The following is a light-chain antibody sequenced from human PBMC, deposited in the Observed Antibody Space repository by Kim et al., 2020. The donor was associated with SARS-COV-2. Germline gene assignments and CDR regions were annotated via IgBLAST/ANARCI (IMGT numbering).Light chain of an antibody. CDR2: EDN. CDR1: SGSMASND. Sequence: TVTSSGARSSGSMASNDVQWYQQRPGSAPTTVIYEDNERPSGVPDRFSGSIDSSSNSASLTISGLKTEDEADYYCQSYDSSNVVFGGGTQLTVL. V-gene: IGLV6-57*03. CDR3: QSYDSSNVV. J-gene: IGLJ2*01.